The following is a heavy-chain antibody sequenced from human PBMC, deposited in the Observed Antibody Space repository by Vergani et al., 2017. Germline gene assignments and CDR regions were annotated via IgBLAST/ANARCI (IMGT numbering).Heavy chain of an antibody. V-gene: IGHV4-34*10. Sequence: QVQLQESGPGLVKPSETLSLTCTVSGGSISSYYWSWIRQPPGKGLEWIGEINHSGSTNYNPSLKSRVTISVDTSKNQFSLKLSSVTAADTAVYYCARLSGSGPADYWGQGTLVTVSS. CDR1: GGSISSYY. CDR3: ARLSGSGPADY. CDR2: INHSGST. D-gene: IGHD3-3*01. J-gene: IGHJ4*02.